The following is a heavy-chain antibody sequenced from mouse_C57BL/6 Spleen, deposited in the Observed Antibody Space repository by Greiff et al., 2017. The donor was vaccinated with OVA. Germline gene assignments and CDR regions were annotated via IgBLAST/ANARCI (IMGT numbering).Heavy chain of an antibody. J-gene: IGHJ2*01. Sequence: VQLQQPGAELVKPGASVKLSCKASGYNFTSYWMQWVKQRPGKGLEWIGEIDPSDSYTNYNQKFKGKATLTVDTSSSTAYRQLSSLTSEDSAVYYCARGLRRKEYYFDCGGHGTTLTVSS. CDR2: IDPSDSYT. V-gene: IGHV1-50*01. CDR3: ARGLRRKEYYFDC. D-gene: IGHD2-4*01. CDR1: GYNFTSYW.